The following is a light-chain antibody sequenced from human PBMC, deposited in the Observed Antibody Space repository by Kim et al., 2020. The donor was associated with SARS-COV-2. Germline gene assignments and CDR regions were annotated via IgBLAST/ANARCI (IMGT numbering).Light chain of an antibody. CDR1: QNVDHW. CDR2: EAS. V-gene: IGKV1-5*03. CDR3: QHYDAFPVT. J-gene: IGKJ1*01. Sequence: GSVGDRVTITCRASQNVDHWLAWYQQKSGRAPRLLIYEASSLQSGVSSRFSGSGSGTEFTLTISSLQPDDSATYYCQHYDAFPVTFGQGTKVDIK.